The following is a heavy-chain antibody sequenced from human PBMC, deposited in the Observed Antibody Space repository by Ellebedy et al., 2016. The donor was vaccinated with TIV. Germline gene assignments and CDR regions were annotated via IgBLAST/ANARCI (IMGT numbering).Heavy chain of an antibody. D-gene: IGHD6-19*01. J-gene: IGHJ6*02. V-gene: IGHV3-30-3*01. CDR2: ISYDGSNK. CDR3: AREGWTGYYYGMDV. Sequence: GESLKISXAASGFTFSSYAMHWVRQAPGKGLEWVAVISYDGSNKYYADSVKGRFTISRDNSKNTLYLQMNSLRAEDTAVYYCAREGWTGYYYGMDVWGQGTTVTVSS. CDR1: GFTFSSYA.